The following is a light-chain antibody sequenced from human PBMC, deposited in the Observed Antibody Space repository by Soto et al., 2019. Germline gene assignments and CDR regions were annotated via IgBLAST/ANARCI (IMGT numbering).Light chain of an antibody. Sequence: HSALTQPASVSGSPGQSITISCTGTSSDVGGYNYVSWYQQHPGKAPTLMIYDVSNRPSGVSNRFSGSKSGNTASLTISGLQAEDEADYYCSSYTSSSTLVFGTGTKLTVL. CDR2: DVS. J-gene: IGLJ1*01. CDR3: SSYTSSSTLV. CDR1: SSDVGGYNY. V-gene: IGLV2-14*01.